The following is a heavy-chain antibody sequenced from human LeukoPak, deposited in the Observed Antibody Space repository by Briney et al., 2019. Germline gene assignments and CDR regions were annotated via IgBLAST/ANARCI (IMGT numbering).Heavy chain of an antibody. J-gene: IGHJ5*02. Sequence: GASVKVSCKASGYTFTGYYMHWVRQAPGQGLEWMGWINPNSGGTNYAQKFQGRVTMTRDTSISTAYMELSRLRSDDTAVYYCARPVRMTTVTMAPFDPWGQGTLVTVSS. D-gene: IGHD4-11*01. CDR2: INPNSGGT. CDR1: GYTFTGYY. V-gene: IGHV1-2*02. CDR3: ARPVRMTTVTMAPFDP.